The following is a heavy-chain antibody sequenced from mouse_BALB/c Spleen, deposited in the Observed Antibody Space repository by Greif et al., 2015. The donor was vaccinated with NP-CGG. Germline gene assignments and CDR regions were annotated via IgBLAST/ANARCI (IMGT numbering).Heavy chain of an antibody. J-gene: IGHJ2*01. Sequence: EVQLQQSGAELVKPGASVKLSCTASGFNIKDTYMHWVKQRPEQGLEWIGRIDPANGNTKYDPKFQGKATITADTSSNTAYLQLSRLTSEDTAVYYCARKLGRGLYFDYWGQGTTLTVSS. CDR1: GFNIKDTY. CDR2: IDPANGNT. V-gene: IGHV14-3*02. CDR3: ARKLGRGLYFDY. D-gene: IGHD4-1*01.